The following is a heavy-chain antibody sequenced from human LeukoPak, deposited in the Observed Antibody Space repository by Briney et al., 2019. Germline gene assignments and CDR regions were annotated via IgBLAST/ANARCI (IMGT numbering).Heavy chain of an antibody. CDR1: GGSISSYY. CDR3: ARESHYDSSGYFKGKNWFDP. J-gene: IGHJ5*02. CDR2: IYYSGST. Sequence: SEILSLTCTVSGGSISSYYWSWVRQPPGKGLEWIGYIYYSGSTNYNPSLKSRVTISVDTSKNQFSLKLSSVTAADTAVYYCARESHYDSSGYFKGKNWFDPWGQGTLVTVSS. V-gene: IGHV4-59*01. D-gene: IGHD3-22*01.